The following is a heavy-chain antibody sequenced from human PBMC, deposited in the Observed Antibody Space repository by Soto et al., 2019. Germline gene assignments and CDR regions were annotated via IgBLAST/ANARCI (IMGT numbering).Heavy chain of an antibody. V-gene: IGHV4-31*03. D-gene: IGHD2-2*01. CDR1: GGSISSGGYY. J-gene: IGHJ6*03. CDR2: IYYSGST. Sequence: SETLSLTCTVSGGSISSGGYYWSWIRQHPGKGLEWIGYIYYSGSTYYNPSLKSRVTISVDTSKNQFSLKLSSVTAADTAVYYCARDRPAVDPYYYYYMDVWGKGTTVTVSS. CDR3: ARDRPAVDPYYYYYMDV.